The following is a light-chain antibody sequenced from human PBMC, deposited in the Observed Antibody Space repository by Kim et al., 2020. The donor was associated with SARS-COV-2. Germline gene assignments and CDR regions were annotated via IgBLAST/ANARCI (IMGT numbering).Light chain of an antibody. CDR2: QDS. V-gene: IGLV3-1*01. J-gene: IGLJ1*01. Sequence: VSPGQTASITGSGDKLGDKYACWYQQKPGQSPVLVIYQDSKRPSGIPERFSGSNSGNTATLTISGTQAMDEADYYCQAWDSSTAVFGTGTKVTVL. CDR1: KLGDKY. CDR3: QAWDSSTAV.